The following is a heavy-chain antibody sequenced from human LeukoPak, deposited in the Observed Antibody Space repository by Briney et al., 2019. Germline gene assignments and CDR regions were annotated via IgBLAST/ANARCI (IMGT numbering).Heavy chain of an antibody. D-gene: IGHD4-17*01. CDR2: IYSGGST. V-gene: IGHV3-53*01. Sequence: PGGSLRLSCAASGFTVSSNYMSWVRQDPGKGLEWVSVIYSGGSTYYADSVKGRFTISRDNSKNTLYLQMNSLRAEDTAAYYCATLGVTTSYGMDVWGKGTTVTVSS. CDR1: GFTVSSNY. J-gene: IGHJ6*04. CDR3: ATLGVTTSYGMDV.